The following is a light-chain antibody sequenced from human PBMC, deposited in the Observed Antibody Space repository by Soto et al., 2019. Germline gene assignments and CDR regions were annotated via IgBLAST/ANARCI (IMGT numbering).Light chain of an antibody. CDR1: SSDVGGYNY. V-gene: IGLV2-14*01. J-gene: IGLJ1*01. Sequence: HSGLTQPASVSGSPGQSITISCTGTSSDVGGYNYVSWYQQHPGKAPKLMIYDVSNRPSGVSNRFSGSKSGNTASLTISGLQAEDEADYDCSSYTSSSTYVFGTGTKVPVL. CDR3: SSYTSSSTYV. CDR2: DVS.